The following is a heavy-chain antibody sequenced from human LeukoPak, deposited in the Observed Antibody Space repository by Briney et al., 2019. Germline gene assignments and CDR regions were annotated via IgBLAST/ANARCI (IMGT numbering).Heavy chain of an antibody. CDR3: ARRRYYDGSGYLE. CDR1: GDSVSRSDSY. J-gene: IGHJ1*01. V-gene: IGHV4-39*01. D-gene: IGHD3-22*01. Sequence: SETLSLTCSVSGDSVSRSDSYWDWIRQPPGKGLEWIGTIYYSGRTYYSPSLKSRVTMSVDPSNNQFSLNLRSVTAADSAVYYCARRRYYDGSGYLEWGQGTLLSVSS. CDR2: IYYSGRT.